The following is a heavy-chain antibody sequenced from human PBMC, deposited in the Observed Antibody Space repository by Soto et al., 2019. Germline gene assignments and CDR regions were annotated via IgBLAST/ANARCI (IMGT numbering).Heavy chain of an antibody. J-gene: IGHJ5*02. D-gene: IGHD2-15*01. CDR1: GGTFSSYT. Sequence: ASVKVSCKASGGTFSSYTIIWVRQAPGQGLEWMGRIIPILGIANYAQKFQGRVTITADKSTSTAYMELSSLRSEDTAVYYCASSVGDCSGGSCYSYNWFDPWGQGTLVTVSS. CDR2: IIPILGIA. CDR3: ASSVGDCSGGSCYSYNWFDP. V-gene: IGHV1-69*02.